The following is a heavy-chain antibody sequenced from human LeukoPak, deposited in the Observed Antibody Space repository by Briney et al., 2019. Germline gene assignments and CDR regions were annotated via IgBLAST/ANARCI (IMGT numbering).Heavy chain of an antibody. D-gene: IGHD1-26*01. CDR1: GYSISSGYY. Sequence: SETLSLTCTVSGYSISSGYYWGWIRQPPGKGLEWIGSIYHSGSTYYNPSLKSRVTISVDTSKNQFSLKLSSVTAADTAVYYCARIGGGYSIGAFDIWGQGTMVTVSS. CDR2: IYHSGST. V-gene: IGHV4-38-2*02. CDR3: ARIGGGYSIGAFDI. J-gene: IGHJ3*02.